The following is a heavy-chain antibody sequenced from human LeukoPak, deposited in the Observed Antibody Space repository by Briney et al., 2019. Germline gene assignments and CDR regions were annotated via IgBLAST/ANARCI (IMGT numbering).Heavy chain of an antibody. J-gene: IGHJ4*02. V-gene: IGHV7-4-1*02. CDR1: GYSFTTYA. CDR3: ARAYQPLGGLSLPDY. Sequence: ASVKVSCKASGYSFTTYAMSWLRQAPGQGLEWMGWINPNTGNPTYAPGFTGRFVFSLDTSVSTACLQISGLKADDTAVYYCARAYQPLGGLSLPDYWGQGTLVSVSS. D-gene: IGHD3-16*02. CDR2: INPNTGNP.